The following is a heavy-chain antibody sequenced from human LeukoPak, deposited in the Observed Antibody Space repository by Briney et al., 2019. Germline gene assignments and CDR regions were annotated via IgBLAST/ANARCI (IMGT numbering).Heavy chain of an antibody. J-gene: IGHJ4*02. CDR2: ISYDGSNK. D-gene: IGHD6-6*01. CDR1: GFTFCSYA. V-gene: IGHV3-30*01. CDR3: AKDRTNTYSSSYFDY. Sequence: GRSLRLSCAASGFTFCSYAMHWVRQAPGKGLEWVADISYDGSNKYYADSVKGRFTISRDNSKNTLYLQMNSLRAEDTAVYYCAKDRTNTYSSSYFDYWGQGTLVTVSS.